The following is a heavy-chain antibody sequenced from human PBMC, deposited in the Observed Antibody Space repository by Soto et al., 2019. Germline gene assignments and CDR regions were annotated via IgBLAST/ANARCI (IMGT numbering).Heavy chain of an antibody. Sequence: GGSLRLSCAASGFTFSTYAMGWVRQAPGKGLEWVSVVSSGGGTHYADSVKGRFTVSRDNSKNTLSLQMNSLRADDTAVYYCAKRRGAGGHFDYWGQGALVTVSS. D-gene: IGHD2-15*01. CDR2: VSSGGGT. CDR3: AKRRGAGGHFDY. CDR1: GFTFSTYA. J-gene: IGHJ4*02. V-gene: IGHV3-23*01.